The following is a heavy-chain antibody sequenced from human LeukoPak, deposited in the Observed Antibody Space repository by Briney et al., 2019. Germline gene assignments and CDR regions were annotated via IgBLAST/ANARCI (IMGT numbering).Heavy chain of an antibody. J-gene: IGHJ4*02. V-gene: IGHV3-21*01. CDR3: ARDLRRKSSSWYSDFDY. CDR1: GFTFSNYN. CDR2: ITSSSSYK. Sequence: GGSLRLSCAAPGFTFSNYNMNWVRQAPGKGLEWISSITSSSSYKFYADSVKGRFTISRDNAKNSLYLQMNSLRAEDTAVYYCARDLRRKSSSWYSDFDYWGQGTLVTVSS. D-gene: IGHD6-13*01.